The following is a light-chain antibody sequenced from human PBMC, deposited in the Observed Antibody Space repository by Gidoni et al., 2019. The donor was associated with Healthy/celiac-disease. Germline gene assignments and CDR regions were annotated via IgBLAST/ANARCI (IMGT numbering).Light chain of an antibody. J-gene: IGKJ1*01. Sequence: ELVMTQSPATLSVSPGERATLSCRASQGVSSNLAWYQQKPGQAPQLLIYGASNRATGIPARFRGSGSGTEFTLTISSLQAEDFAVYYCQQYKNWPRAFGQGTKVEIK. V-gene: IGKV3-15*01. CDR1: QGVSSN. CDR2: GAS. CDR3: QQYKNWPRA.